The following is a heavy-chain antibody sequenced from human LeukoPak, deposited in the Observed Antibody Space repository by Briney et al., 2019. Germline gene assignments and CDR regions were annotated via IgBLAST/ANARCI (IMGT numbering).Heavy chain of an antibody. CDR2: INPSGGST. CDR1: GYTFTSYY. D-gene: IGHD5-12*01. V-gene: IGHV1-46*01. J-gene: IGHJ4*02. CDR3: AREPSSMVALDY. Sequence: ASVKVSCKASGYTFTSYYMHWVRQAPGQELEWMGIINPSGGSTSYAQKFQGRVTMTRDTSTSTVYMELSSLRSEDTAVYYCAREPSSMVALDYWGQGTLVTVSS.